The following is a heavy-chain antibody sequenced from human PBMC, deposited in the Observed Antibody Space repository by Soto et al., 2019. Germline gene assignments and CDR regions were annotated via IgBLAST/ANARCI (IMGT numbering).Heavy chain of an antibody. D-gene: IGHD2-15*01. CDR1: GGTFSSYA. V-gene: IGHV1-69*06. CDR3: ARDIHTPPSYCSGGSCYSSFDY. CDR2: IIPIFGTA. Sequence: QVQLVQSGAEVKKPGSSVKVSCKASGGTFSSYAISWVRQAPGQGLEWMGGIIPIFGTANYAQKFQGRVTITADKSTSRAFLELSSLRSEDTAVYYCARDIHTPPSYCSGGSCYSSFDYCGQGTLVTVSS. J-gene: IGHJ4*02.